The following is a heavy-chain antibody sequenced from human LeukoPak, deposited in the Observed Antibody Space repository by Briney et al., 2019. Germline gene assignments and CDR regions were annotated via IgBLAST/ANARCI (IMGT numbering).Heavy chain of an antibody. CDR2: IYYSGSI. J-gene: IGHJ4*02. Sequence: SSETLSLTRTVSGASISSYYWSWTRQPPGKGLEWIGDIYYSGSIKYNPSLKSRVTMSVDTSKNQFSLKLSSVTAADTAIYYCARENPSGYYNRPIDYWGQGTLVTVSS. D-gene: IGHD3-22*01. V-gene: IGHV4-59*01. CDR1: GASISSYY. CDR3: ARENPSGYYNRPIDY.